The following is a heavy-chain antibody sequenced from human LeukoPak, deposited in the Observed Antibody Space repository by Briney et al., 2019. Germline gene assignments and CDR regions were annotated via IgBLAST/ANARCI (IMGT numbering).Heavy chain of an antibody. V-gene: IGHV1-8*01. J-gene: IGHJ3*02. Sequence: ASVKVSCKASGYTFNSYDINWVRQATGQGLEWMGWMNPNTGNTGYGERFQGRVTMTRDNSISTAYMELNSLRAEDTAVYYCARPSGYSSSGDAFDIWGQGTMVTVSS. CDR1: GYTFNSYD. CDR3: ARPSGYSSSGDAFDI. D-gene: IGHD6-6*01. CDR2: MNPNTGNT.